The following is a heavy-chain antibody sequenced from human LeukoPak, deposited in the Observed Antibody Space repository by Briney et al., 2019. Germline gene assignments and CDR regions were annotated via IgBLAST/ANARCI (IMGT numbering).Heavy chain of an antibody. CDR3: ARERPDYYDSSGYYFEDY. CDR2: INHSGST. Sequence: SETLSLTCAVYGGSFSGYYWSWIRQPPGKGLEWIGEINHSGSTNYNPSLKSRVTISVDTSKNQFFLKLSSVTAADTAVYYCARERPDYYDSSGYYFEDYWGQGTLVTVSS. CDR1: GGSFSGYY. V-gene: IGHV4-34*01. D-gene: IGHD3-22*01. J-gene: IGHJ4*02.